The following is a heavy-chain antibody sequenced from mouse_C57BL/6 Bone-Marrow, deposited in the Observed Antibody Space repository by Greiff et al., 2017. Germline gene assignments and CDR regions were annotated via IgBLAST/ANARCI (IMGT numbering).Heavy chain of an antibody. CDR2: ISYDGSN. Sequence: ESGPGLVKPSQSLSLTCSVTGYSITSGYYWNWIRQFPGNKLEWMGYISYDGSNNSNPSLKNRISITRDTSKNQFFLKLNSVTTEDTATYYWARPGHYYGSHYYYAMDYWGQGTSVTVSS. CDR1: GYSITSGYY. V-gene: IGHV3-6*01. J-gene: IGHJ4*01. CDR3: ARPGHYYGSHYYYAMDY. D-gene: IGHD1-1*01.